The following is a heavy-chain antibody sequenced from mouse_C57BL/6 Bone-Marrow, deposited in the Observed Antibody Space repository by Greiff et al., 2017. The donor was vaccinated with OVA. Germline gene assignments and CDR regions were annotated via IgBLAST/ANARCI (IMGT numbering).Heavy chain of an antibody. CDR2: INPYNGGT. Sequence: SGPVLVKPGASVKMSCKASGYTFTDYYMNWVKQSHGKSLEWIGVINPYNGGTSYNQKFKGKATLTVDKSSSTAYMELNSLTSEDSAVYYCARVIYDGYYRFAYWGQGTLVTVSA. J-gene: IGHJ3*01. CDR1: GYTFTDYY. CDR3: ARVIYDGYYRFAY. D-gene: IGHD2-3*01. V-gene: IGHV1-19*01.